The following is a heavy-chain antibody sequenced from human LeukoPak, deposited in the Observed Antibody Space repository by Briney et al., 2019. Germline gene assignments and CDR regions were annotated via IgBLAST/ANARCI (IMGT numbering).Heavy chain of an antibody. J-gene: IGHJ4*02. D-gene: IGHD3-16*01. Sequence: TLSLTCAVYGGSFSGYYWSWLRQPPGKGLEWIGEINHSGSTNYNPSLKSRVTISVDTSKNQFSLKLSSVTAADTAVYYCASLATRRLISYYFDYWGQGTLVTVSS. CDR3: ASLATRRLISYYFDY. CDR2: INHSGST. CDR1: GGSFSGYY. V-gene: IGHV4-34*01.